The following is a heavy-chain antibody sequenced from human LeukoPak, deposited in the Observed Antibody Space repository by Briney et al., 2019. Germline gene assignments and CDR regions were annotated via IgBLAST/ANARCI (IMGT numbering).Heavy chain of an antibody. CDR1: GFTFDDYA. Sequence: GRSLRLSCAASGFTFDDYAMHWVRQAPGKGLEWVSGISWNSGSIGYADSVKGRFTISRDNSKNTLYLQMNSLRAEDTAVYYCAKDLGYGDCQPYHRPAPAAAFDIWGQGTMVTVSS. CDR2: ISWNSGSI. J-gene: IGHJ3*02. CDR3: AKDLGYGDCQPYHRPAPAAAFDI. V-gene: IGHV3-9*01. D-gene: IGHD4-17*01.